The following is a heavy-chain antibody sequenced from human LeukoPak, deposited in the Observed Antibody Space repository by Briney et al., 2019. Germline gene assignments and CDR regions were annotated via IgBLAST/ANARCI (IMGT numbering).Heavy chain of an antibody. J-gene: IGHJ4*02. V-gene: IGHV1-2*02. Sequence: ASVKVSCKPSGYTFSAFYIHWVRQAPGQGLEWMGWINPNSGGTYYAQNFQGRVTMTRDTSISTAYMELRRLRSDDTAVYYCARGGYSGTEKPNDYWGQGTVVTVSS. CDR1: GYTFSAFY. CDR3: ARGGYSGTEKPNDY. CDR2: INPNSGGT. D-gene: IGHD1-26*01.